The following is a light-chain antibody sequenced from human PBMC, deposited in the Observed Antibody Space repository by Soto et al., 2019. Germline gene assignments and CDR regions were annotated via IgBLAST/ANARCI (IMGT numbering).Light chain of an antibody. CDR2: DVN. J-gene: IGLJ2*01. CDR3: ASFTRSVTVV. V-gene: IGLV2-14*03. Sequence: QSALTQPASVSGSPGQSITISCAGTSSDVGGDNYVSWYQQHPGKVPRLIISDVNKRPSVVSDRFSGSKSGNTASLTISGVQAEDEADYYCASFTRSVTVVFGGGTKLTVL. CDR1: SSDVGGDNY.